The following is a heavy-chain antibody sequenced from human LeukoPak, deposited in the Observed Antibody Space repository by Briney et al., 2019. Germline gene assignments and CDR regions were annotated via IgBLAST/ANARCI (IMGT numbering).Heavy chain of an antibody. D-gene: IGHD3-22*01. Sequence: GASVKVSCKASGYTFTGYYMHWVRQAPGQGLEWMGWINPNSGGTNYAQKFQGRVTMTRDTSISTAYMELSRLRSDDTAVYYCARDFRWYYYDSSGYYDYWGQGTLVTVSS. CDR3: ARDFRWYYYDSSGYYDY. CDR2: INPNSGGT. CDR1: GYTFTGYY. J-gene: IGHJ4*02. V-gene: IGHV1-2*02.